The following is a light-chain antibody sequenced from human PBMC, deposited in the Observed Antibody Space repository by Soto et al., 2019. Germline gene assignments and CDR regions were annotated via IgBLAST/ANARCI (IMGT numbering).Light chain of an antibody. CDR2: DVT. Sequence: QSALTQPASGSGRPGQSSPIFCTGTSSDGGGYNYVSWYQQHPGKAPKPMIYDVTNRPSGVSNRFSGSKSGNTASLTISGLQAEDEADYYCSSYTGSNTLEVFGTGTKVTVL. CDR1: SSDGGGYNY. V-gene: IGLV2-14*03. J-gene: IGLJ1*01. CDR3: SSYTGSNTLEV.